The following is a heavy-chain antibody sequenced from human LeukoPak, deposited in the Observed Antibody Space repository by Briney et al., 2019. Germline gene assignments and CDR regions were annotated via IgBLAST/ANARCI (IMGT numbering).Heavy chain of an antibody. CDR1: GFTFSSYS. CDR3: AREELQSYVLLDAFDI. Sequence: PGGSLRLSCAASGFTFSSYSMNWVRQAPGKGLEWVSSISSSSSYIYYADSVKGRFTISRDNAKNSLYLQMNSLRAEDTAVYYCAREELQSYVLLDAFDIWGQGTMVTVSS. D-gene: IGHD1-26*01. J-gene: IGHJ3*02. V-gene: IGHV3-21*01. CDR2: ISSSSSYI.